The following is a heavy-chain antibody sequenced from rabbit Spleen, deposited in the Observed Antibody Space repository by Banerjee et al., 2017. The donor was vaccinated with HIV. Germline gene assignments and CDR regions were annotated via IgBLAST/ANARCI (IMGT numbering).Heavy chain of an antibody. Sequence: HLVESGGGLVQRGGSLELSCKASGFDFGRYYMSWVRQAPGKGLEWIGDIDPIFGIAVYASWVNGRFTISNHNSQNTLYLHLNTLTAPDAVPYFCLRYVARRFGLWGPGTLVTVS. CDR2: IDPIFGIA. CDR1: GFDFGRYY. D-gene: IGHD5-1*01. J-gene: IGHJ4*01. CDR3: LRYVARRFGL. V-gene: IGHV1S7*01.